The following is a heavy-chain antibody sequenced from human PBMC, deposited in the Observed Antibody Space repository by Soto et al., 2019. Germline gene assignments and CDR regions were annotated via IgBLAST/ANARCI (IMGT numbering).Heavy chain of an antibody. CDR3: ARRYGGNFDF. CDR2: IYYSGST. V-gene: IGHV4-39*07. D-gene: IGHD1-26*01. Sequence: SETRSLTCTVSGGSISSSSYYWGWIRQPPGKGLEWIGSIYYSGSTYYNPSLKSRVTISVDTSKNQFSLKLSSVTAADTAVYYCARRYGGNFDFWGQGTLVTVS. CDR1: GGSISSSSYY. J-gene: IGHJ4*02.